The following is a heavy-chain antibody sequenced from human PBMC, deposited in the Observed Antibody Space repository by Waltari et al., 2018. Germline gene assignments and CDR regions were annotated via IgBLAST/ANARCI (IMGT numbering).Heavy chain of an antibody. J-gene: IGHJ4*02. Sequence: QVQLQQWGAGLLKPSETLSLTCAVYGGSFSGYYWSWIRQPPGKGLEWIGEINHSGSTNYNPSLKSRVTISVDTSKNQFSLKLSSVTAADTAVYYCARGSGSRADDYWGQGTLVTVSS. CDR3: ARGSGSRADDY. D-gene: IGHD2-15*01. V-gene: IGHV4-34*01. CDR2: INHSGST. CDR1: GGSFSGYY.